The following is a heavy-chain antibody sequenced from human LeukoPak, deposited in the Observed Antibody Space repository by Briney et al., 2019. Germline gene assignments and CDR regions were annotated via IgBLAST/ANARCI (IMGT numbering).Heavy chain of an antibody. CDR3: ARGISMDV. CDR2: IKTDGSVT. Sequence: GGSLRLSCAVSGFTFNNHWMHWVRQAPGKGLVWVSRIKTDGSVTNYADSVEGRFTISRDNAKNTLYLQMNSLRVQDTAVYYCARGISMDVWGQRTTVTVSS. CDR1: GFTFNNHW. V-gene: IGHV3-74*01. J-gene: IGHJ6*02.